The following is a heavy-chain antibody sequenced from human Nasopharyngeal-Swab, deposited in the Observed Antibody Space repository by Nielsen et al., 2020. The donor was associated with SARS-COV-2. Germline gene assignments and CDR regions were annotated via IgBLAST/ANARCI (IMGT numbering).Heavy chain of an antibody. D-gene: IGHD4-17*01. CDR2: IYYSGST. Sequence: WIRQPQGKGLEWIGYIYYSGSTNYNPSLKSRVTISVDTSKNQFSLKLSSVTAADTAVYYCASHDYGVNGEYYYMDVWGKGTTVTVSS. J-gene: IGHJ6*03. V-gene: IGHV4-61*07. CDR3: ASHDYGVNGEYYYMDV.